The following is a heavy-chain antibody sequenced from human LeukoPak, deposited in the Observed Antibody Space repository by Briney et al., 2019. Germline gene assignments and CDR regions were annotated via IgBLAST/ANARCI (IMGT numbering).Heavy chain of an antibody. CDR3: ATTDGMVGQQLVMSWFDP. J-gene: IGHJ5*02. V-gene: IGHV1-69*04. CDR1: GGTFSNSA. CDR2: IIPILAIT. D-gene: IGHD6-13*01. Sequence: SVKVSCKASGGTFSNSALSWVRQAPGQGLEWMGRIIPILAITNYARKFQGRVTITADTSTSTAYMELTSLRSEDTAVYYCATTDGMVGQQLVMSWFDPWGQGTLVTVSS.